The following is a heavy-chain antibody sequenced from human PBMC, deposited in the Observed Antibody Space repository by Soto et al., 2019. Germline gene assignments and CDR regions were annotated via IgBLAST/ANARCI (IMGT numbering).Heavy chain of an antibody. D-gene: IGHD2-2*01. Sequence: GGSLRLSCAASGFTFSSYSMNWVRQAPGKGLEWVSSISSSSSYIYYADSVKGRFTISRDNAKNSLYLQMNSLRAEDTAVYYCARDPSYCSSTSCYAQLDYWGQGTLVPVSS. CDR1: GFTFSSYS. CDR3: ARDPSYCSSTSCYAQLDY. V-gene: IGHV3-21*01. CDR2: ISSSSSYI. J-gene: IGHJ4*02.